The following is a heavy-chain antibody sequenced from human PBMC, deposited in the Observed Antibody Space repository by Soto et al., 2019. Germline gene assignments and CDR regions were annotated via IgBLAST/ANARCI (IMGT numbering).Heavy chain of an antibody. J-gene: IGHJ4*02. CDR1: GFTFSSYA. V-gene: IGHV3-23*01. Sequence: GGSLRLSCAASGFTFSSYAMSWVRQAPGKGLEWVSAISGSGGSTYYADSVKGRFTISRDNSKNTLYLQMNSLRAEDMAVYYCAKDLGGTTSGQYYFDYWGQGTLVTVSS. CDR3: AKDLGGTTSGQYYFDY. CDR2: ISGSGGST. D-gene: IGHD1-7*01.